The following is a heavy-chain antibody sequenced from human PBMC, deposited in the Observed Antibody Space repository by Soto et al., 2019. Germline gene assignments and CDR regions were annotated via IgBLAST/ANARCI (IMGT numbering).Heavy chain of an antibody. J-gene: IGHJ6*03. Sequence: SETMSLTCTVSGGSISSHYWSWIRQPPGKGLEWIGNIYYIGSTNYNPSLKSRVTISVDTSKNQFSLKLSSVTAADTAVYYCARFRDYMDVWGKGTTVTVS. V-gene: IGHV4-59*08. CDR1: GGSISSHY. CDR2: IYYIGST. CDR3: ARFRDYMDV.